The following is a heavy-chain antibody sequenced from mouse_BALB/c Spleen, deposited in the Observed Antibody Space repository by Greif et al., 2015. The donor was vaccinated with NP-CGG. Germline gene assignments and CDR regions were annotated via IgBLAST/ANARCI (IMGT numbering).Heavy chain of an antibody. Sequence: EVQLQESGPGLVKPSQSLSLTCSVTGYSITSGYYWNWIRQFPGNKLEWMGYISYDGSNXYNPSLKNRISITRDTSKNQFFLKLNSVTTEDTATYYCARDPYGNYLYYAMDYWGQGTSVTVPS. V-gene: IGHV3-6*02. CDR3: ARDPYGNYLYYAMDY. CDR1: GYSITSGYY. CDR2: ISYDGSN. J-gene: IGHJ4*01. D-gene: IGHD2-1*01.